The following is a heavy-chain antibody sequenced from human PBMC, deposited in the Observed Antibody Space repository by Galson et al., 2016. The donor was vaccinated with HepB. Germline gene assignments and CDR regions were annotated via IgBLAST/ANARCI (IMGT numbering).Heavy chain of an antibody. CDR3: ASEVIQLERHRYIDF. D-gene: IGHD1-1*01. V-gene: IGHV1-24*01. J-gene: IGHJ4*01. CDR1: GYSVTDFS. CDR2: FDPKAEET. Sequence: SVKVSCKVSGYSVTDFSMHWVRQAPGKGLEWMGGFDPKAEETIFAQKFQGRVTVTEDTSTDPAYMELTSLRSEDTAVYYCASEVIQLERHRYIDFWGQGTLVIVSS.